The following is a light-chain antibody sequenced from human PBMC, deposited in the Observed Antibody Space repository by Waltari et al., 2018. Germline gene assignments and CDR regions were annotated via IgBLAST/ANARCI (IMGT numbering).Light chain of an antibody. CDR2: SAS. V-gene: IGKV3-15*01. CDR1: QSVGSN. J-gene: IGKJ1*01. CDR3: QQYNNWPWT. Sequence: EIVMTQSPATLSGYLGERATLSCRASQSVGSNYLAWYQQTPGQAPRLLISSASTRATSVPARFSGSGSVTEFTLTISSLQSEDFAIYYCQQYNNWPWTFGQGTKVEI.